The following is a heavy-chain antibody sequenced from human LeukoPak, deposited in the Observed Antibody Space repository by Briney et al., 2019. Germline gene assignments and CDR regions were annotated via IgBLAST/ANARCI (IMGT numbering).Heavy chain of an antibody. Sequence: SETLSLTCAVYGGSFSGDFWSWIRQSPGKGLEWIGEINHSGSTNYNPSLKSRVTISVDTSKNQFSLKLSSVTAADTAVYYCARGSMVRGVILKFYYFDYWGQGTLVTVSS. CDR2: INHSGST. CDR3: ARGSMVRGVILKFYYFDY. D-gene: IGHD3-10*01. J-gene: IGHJ4*02. CDR1: GGSFSGDF. V-gene: IGHV4-34*01.